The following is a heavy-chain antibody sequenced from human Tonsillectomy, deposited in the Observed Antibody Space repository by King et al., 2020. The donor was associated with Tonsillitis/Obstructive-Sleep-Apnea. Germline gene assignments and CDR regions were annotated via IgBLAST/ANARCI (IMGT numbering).Heavy chain of an antibody. J-gene: IGHJ4*02. D-gene: IGHD3-22*01. V-gene: IGHV1-69*01. CDR2: IVPIFETA. Sequence: VQLVQSGAEVKKPGSSVKVSCKASGGTFSKFGISWMRQAPGQGLEWMGWIVPIFETANYAQKFQGRVTITADESTSTAYMELSSLRSEETAVYYCATDYYDGTGYYYHYFDFWGQGTLVTVSS. CDR3: ATDYYDGTGYYYHYFDF. CDR1: GGTFSKFG.